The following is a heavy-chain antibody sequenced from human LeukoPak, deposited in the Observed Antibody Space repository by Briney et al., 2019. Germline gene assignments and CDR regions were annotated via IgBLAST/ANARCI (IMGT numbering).Heavy chain of an antibody. CDR1: GVSISSYY. V-gene: IGHV4-59*01. J-gene: IGHJ6*03. CDR3: ARAPPDYDILTGYLRGHYYYMDV. CDR2: ISYNGST. D-gene: IGHD3-9*01. Sequence: PSETLSLTCTVSGVSISSYYWSWIRQPPGKGLEWIGYISYNGSTNYNPSLKSRVTISVDTFKNQFSLKLSSVTAADTAVYYCARAPPDYDILTGYLRGHYYYMDVWGKGTTVTVSS.